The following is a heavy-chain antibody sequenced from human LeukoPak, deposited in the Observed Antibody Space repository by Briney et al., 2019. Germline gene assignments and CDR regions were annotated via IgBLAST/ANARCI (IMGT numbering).Heavy chain of an antibody. CDR2: INSDGSST. V-gene: IGHV3-74*01. Sequence: GGSLRLSCAASGFTFSSYWMHWVRQAPGKGPVWVSRINSDGSSTTYADSVKGRFTISRDNAKNTLYLQMNSLRAEDMAVYYCARSSALYYDSSSYYDYWGQGTLVTVSS. CDR1: GFTFSSYW. D-gene: IGHD3-22*01. CDR3: ARSSALYYDSSSYYDY. J-gene: IGHJ4*02.